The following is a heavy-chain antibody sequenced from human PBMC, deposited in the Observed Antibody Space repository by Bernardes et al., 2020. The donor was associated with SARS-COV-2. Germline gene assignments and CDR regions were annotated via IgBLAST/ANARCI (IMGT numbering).Heavy chain of an antibody. D-gene: IGHD1-26*01. CDR2: FDPEDGET. V-gene: IGHV1-24*01. J-gene: IGHJ3*02. Sequence: ASVKVSCKVSGYTLTELSMHWVRQAPGKGLEWMGGFDPEDGETIYAQKFQGRVTMTEDTSTDTAYMELSSLRSEDTAVYYCATDLGSGRYLGVAFDIWGQGTMATVSS. CDR3: ATDLGSGRYLGVAFDI. CDR1: GYTLTELS.